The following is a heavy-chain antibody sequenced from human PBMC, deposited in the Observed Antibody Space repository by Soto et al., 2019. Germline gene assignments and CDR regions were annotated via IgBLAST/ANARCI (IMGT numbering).Heavy chain of an antibody. D-gene: IGHD4-4*01. CDR3: ARTSEDTVTTKYFDY. CDR2: IYYSGST. Sequence: QVQLQESGPGLVKPSQTLSLTCTVSGGSISSGDYYWSWIRQPPGKGLEWIGYIYYSGSTYYNPSHESRVTISVDPSKYQFSLKLSSVTAADTAVYYRARTSEDTVTTKYFDYWGQGTLVTVSS. J-gene: IGHJ4*02. CDR1: GGSISSGDYY. V-gene: IGHV4-30-4*01.